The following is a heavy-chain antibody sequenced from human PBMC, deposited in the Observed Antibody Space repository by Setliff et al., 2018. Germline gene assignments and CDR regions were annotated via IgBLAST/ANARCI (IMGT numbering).Heavy chain of an antibody. CDR1: GYSINSDYY. J-gene: IGHJ5*02. Sequence: PSETLSLTCAVSGYSINSDYYWGWIRQPPGKGLEWVASMHHSGIVYYNPSLRSRVIMSVDTSKYQVSLELTSVTAADTAVYYCARYLAGEVGISGWFDPWGQGTLVTVSS. CDR2: MHHSGIV. CDR3: ARYLAGEVGISGWFDP. V-gene: IGHV4-38-2*01. D-gene: IGHD1-26*01.